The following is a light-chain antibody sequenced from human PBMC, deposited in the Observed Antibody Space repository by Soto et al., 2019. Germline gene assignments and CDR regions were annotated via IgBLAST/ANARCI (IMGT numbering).Light chain of an antibody. CDR1: QRVNIY. Sequence: EIVMTQSPAALSVAPGERATLSCRASQRVNIYLAWYQQKPGQAPRLLIFGASSRATGIPARFSGSGSGTEFNLTISSLQSEDFAVYCCQQYDDWLRLTFGGGTKVEIK. J-gene: IGKJ4*01. CDR2: GAS. V-gene: IGKV3D-15*01. CDR3: QQYDDWLRLT.